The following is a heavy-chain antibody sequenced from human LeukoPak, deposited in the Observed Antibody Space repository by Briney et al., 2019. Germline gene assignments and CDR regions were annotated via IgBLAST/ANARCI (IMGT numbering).Heavy chain of an antibody. J-gene: IGHJ5*02. D-gene: IGHD6-13*01. CDR2: IYYSGST. V-gene: IGHV4-39*01. CDR3: ARHDAEWQQLAVNWFDP. Sequence: GSLRLSCAASGFTFSNNWMAWVRQAPGKGLEWIGSIYYSGSTYYNPSLKSRVTISVDTSKNQFSLKLSSVTAADTAVHYCARHDAEWQQLAVNWFDPWGQGTLVTVSS. CDR1: GFTFSNNW.